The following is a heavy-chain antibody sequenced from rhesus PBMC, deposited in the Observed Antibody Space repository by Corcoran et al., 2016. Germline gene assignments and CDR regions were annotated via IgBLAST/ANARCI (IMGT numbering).Heavy chain of an antibody. CDR2: FRNGGEST. CDR3: ARANWGPDY. V-gene: IGHV3-178*01. CDR1: GFTFSDYY. D-gene: IGHD7-45*01. J-gene: IGHJ4*01. Sequence: EVQLVESGGGLAKPGGSLRLSCAASGFTFSDYYMDWVRQAPGKGLGWVSRFRNGGESTWYADSVKGRFTISRESAKNTLYLQMSSLTTEDTAVYYCARANWGPDYWGQGVLVTVSS.